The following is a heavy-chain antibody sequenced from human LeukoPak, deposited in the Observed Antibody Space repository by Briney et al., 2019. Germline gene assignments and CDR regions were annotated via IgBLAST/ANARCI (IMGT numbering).Heavy chain of an antibody. CDR3: ATYTHWVAGDV. CDR2: IKEDGSEK. V-gene: IGHV3-7*01. Sequence: GGSLRLSCAASGFTFSASGMSWVRQAPGKGLEWVTNIKEDGSEKYYVDSVKGRFTISRDNAKNSLYLQMSSLRAEDTAVYYCATYTHWVAGDVWGQGTTVSVSS. J-gene: IGHJ6*02. D-gene: IGHD3-16*01. CDR1: GFTFSASG.